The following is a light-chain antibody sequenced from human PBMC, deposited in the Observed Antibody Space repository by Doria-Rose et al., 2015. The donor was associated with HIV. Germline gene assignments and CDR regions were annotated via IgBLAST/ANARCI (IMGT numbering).Light chain of an antibody. Sequence: EIVLTQSPGTLSLSTGERATLSCRASQSFSSTYLAWYQQKSGQAPSLLIYDGSTRATGTPDRFSASGSGTDFTLTINRLEPEDFALYYCHQYGTSWTFGQGTKVEI. J-gene: IGKJ1*01. CDR2: DGS. V-gene: IGKV3-20*01. CDR3: HQYGTSWT. CDR1: QSFSSTY.